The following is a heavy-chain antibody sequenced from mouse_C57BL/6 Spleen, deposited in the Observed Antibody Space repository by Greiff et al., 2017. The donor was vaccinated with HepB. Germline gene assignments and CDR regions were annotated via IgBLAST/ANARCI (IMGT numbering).Heavy chain of an antibody. V-gene: IGHV5-4*01. CDR3: ARDGAGSGYGGFAY. D-gene: IGHD1-1*01. J-gene: IGHJ3*01. Sequence: EVQLVESGGGLVKPGGSLKLSCAASGFTFSSYAMSWVRQTPEKRLEWVATISDGGSYTYYPDNVKGRFTISRDNAKNNLYLQMSNLKSEDTAMYYCARDGAGSGYGGFAYWGQGTLVTVSA. CDR1: GFTFSSYA. CDR2: ISDGGSYT.